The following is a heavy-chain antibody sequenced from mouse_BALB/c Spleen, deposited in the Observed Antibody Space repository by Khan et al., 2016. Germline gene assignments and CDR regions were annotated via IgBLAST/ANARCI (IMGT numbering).Heavy chain of an antibody. CDR2: IYPGDGDT. D-gene: IGHD2-1*01. CDR1: GYTFTSYW. J-gene: IGHJ3*01. CDR3: ARGGYGNYVFAY. V-gene: IGHV1-87*01. Sequence: VQLQESGAELARPGASVKLSYKASGYTFTSYWMQWVKQRPGQGLQWIGTIYPGDGDTRYTQKFKGKATLTADKSSSTAYMQLSSLASEDSAVYYCARGGYGNYVFAYWGQGTLVTVSA.